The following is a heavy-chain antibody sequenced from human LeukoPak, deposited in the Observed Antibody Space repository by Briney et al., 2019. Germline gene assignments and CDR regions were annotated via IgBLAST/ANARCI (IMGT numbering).Heavy chain of an antibody. Sequence: PSETLSLTCAVYGGSFSGYYWSWIRQPPGKGLEWIGEINHSGSTNYNPSLKSRVTISVDTSKNQFSLKLSSVTAADTAVYYCARAPEVGATYYFDYGARETRVPVP. CDR3: ARAPEVGATYYFDY. J-gene: IGHJ4*02. D-gene: IGHD1-26*01. CDR1: GGSFSGYY. V-gene: IGHV4-34*01. CDR2: INHSGST.